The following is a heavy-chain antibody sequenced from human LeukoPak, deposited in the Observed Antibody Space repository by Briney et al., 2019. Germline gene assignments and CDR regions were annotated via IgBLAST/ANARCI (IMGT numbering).Heavy chain of an antibody. D-gene: IGHD6-13*01. CDR1: GFTVSSKY. CDR2: IYSGGGT. J-gene: IGHJ4*02. V-gene: IGHV3-66*01. Sequence: GGSLRLSCAASGFTVSSKYMSWFRQAPGKGLEWVSIIYSGGGTYYSDSAKGRFTISRDNSKNTLYLQMNSLTAEDTAVYYCAGVTSSWTWDYWGQGTLVTVSS. CDR3: AGVTSSWTWDY.